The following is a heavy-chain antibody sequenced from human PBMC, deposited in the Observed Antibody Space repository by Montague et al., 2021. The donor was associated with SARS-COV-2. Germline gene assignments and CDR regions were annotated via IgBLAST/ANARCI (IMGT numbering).Heavy chain of an antibody. CDR2: IYYTGST. J-gene: IGHJ6*02. CDR1: GGSMINNY. V-gene: IGHV4-59*01. D-gene: IGHD5-18*01. CDR3: ARGGGRPQYGYYYGMDV. Sequence: SETLSLTCSVSGGSMINNYWSWIRQPPGKGLEWMGYIYYTGSTDYNPSLESRATLSIDTSKNEFSLKLTSVTAADTAVYYCARGGGRPQYGYYYGMDVWGQGTTVTVSS.